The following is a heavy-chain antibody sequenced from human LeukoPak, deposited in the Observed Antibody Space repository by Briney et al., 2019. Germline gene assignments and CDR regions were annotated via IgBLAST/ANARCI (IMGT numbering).Heavy chain of an antibody. CDR2: IYYTGST. CDR3: ARDSRGWSYYYYGMDV. D-gene: IGHD6-19*01. Sequence: SDTVSLLRSLCGGLLSRGNYQGTSIPRPPGKALEWIGYIYYTGSTNSNPSLKSRVTITVDNSKNQFSLELTSVTAADTAVYYCARDSRGWSYYYYGMDVWGKGTTVTVSS. J-gene: IGHJ6*04. V-gene: IGHV4-61*01. CDR1: GGLLSRGNYQ.